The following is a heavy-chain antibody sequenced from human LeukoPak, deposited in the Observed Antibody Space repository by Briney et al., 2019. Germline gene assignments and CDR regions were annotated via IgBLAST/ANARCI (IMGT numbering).Heavy chain of an antibody. CDR3: ASNPYYYGSGSYDY. J-gene: IGHJ4*02. Sequence: SETLSLTCAVYGGSFSGYYWSWIRQPPGKGLEWIGEINHSGSTNYNPFLKSRVTISVDTSKNQFSLKLSSVTAADTAVYYCASNPYYYGSGSYDYWGQGTLVTVSS. D-gene: IGHD3-10*01. CDR2: INHSGST. CDR1: GGSFSGYY. V-gene: IGHV4-34*01.